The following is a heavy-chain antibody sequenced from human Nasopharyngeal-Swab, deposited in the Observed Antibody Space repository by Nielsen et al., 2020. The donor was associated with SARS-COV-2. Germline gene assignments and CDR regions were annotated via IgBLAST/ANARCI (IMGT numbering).Heavy chain of an antibody. CDR3: ARARTPAEYSGSQSESYYYYYYMDV. J-gene: IGHJ6*03. V-gene: IGHV1-18*04. CDR1: GYTFTSYG. Sequence: GGSLRLSCKASGYTFTSYGISWVRQAPGQGLEWMGWISAYNGNTNYAQKLQGRVTMTTDTSTSTAYMELRSLRSDDTAVYYCARARTPAEYSGSQSESYYYYYYMDVWGKGTTVTVSS. CDR2: ISAYNGNT. D-gene: IGHD1-26*01.